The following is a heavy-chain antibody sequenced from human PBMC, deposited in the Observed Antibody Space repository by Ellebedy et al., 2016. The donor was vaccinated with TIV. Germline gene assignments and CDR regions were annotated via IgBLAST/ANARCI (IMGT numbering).Heavy chain of an antibody. Sequence: ESLKISCAVYGGSLSGFYWSWIRQPPGKGLEWIGEINHSGNTNYKSSLKSRVTISVDTSKNQFSLKLSSVTAADTAVYYCARSELLLANFDYWGQGTLVTVSS. J-gene: IGHJ4*02. V-gene: IGHV4-34*01. D-gene: IGHD1-26*01. CDR1: GGSLSGFY. CDR3: ARSELLLANFDY. CDR2: INHSGNT.